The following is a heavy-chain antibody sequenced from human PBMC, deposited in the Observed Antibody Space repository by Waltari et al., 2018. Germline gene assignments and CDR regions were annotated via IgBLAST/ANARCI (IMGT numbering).Heavy chain of an antibody. D-gene: IGHD3-9*01. CDR2: IYSGGST. Sequence: EVQLLESGGGLVQPGGSLRLSCAASGFTFSSYAMSWVRQAPGKGLEWVSAIYSGGSTYYADSVKGRFTISRDNSKNTLYLQMNSLRAEDTAVYYCAKGEAELLRYFDWLFAGMGFDYWGQGTLVTVSS. J-gene: IGHJ4*02. CDR1: GFTFSSYA. V-gene: IGHV3-23*03. CDR3: AKGEAELLRYFDWLFAGMGFDY.